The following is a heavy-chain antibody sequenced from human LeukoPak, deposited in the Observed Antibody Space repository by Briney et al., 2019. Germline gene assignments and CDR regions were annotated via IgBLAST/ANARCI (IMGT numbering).Heavy chain of an antibody. J-gene: IGHJ5*02. CDR1: GFTFSSYA. Sequence: GGSLRLSCSASGFTFSSYAIHWVRQAPGRGLEYVSGISPSGENTFYVDSVKARFIIPRDNSKNTVYLQMSSLRTEDTAVYYCVRRFDPWGQGTLVTVSS. V-gene: IGHV3-64D*09. CDR2: ISPSGENT. CDR3: VRRFDP.